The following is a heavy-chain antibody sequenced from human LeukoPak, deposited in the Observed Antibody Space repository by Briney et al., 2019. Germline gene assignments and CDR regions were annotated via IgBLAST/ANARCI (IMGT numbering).Heavy chain of an antibody. V-gene: IGHV3-30*19. Sequence: PGGSLRLSCAASGFTFSSYGMQWVRQAPGKGLEWVALIWYDGSNKYYADSVKGRFTISRDNSKNTLYLQMNSLRAEDTAVYYCAGGDRYDYWGQGTLVTVSS. D-gene: IGHD3-9*01. CDR1: GFTFSSYG. J-gene: IGHJ4*02. CDR3: AGGDRYDY. CDR2: IWYDGSNK.